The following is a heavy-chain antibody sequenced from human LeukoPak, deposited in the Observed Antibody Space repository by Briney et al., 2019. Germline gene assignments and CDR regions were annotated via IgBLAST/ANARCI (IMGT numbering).Heavy chain of an antibody. CDR3: ATTSDSYDSSGYPY. D-gene: IGHD3-22*01. J-gene: IGHJ4*02. V-gene: IGHV1-24*01. CDR1: GYTLTELS. CDR2: FDPEDGET. Sequence: ASVKVSCKVSGYTLTELSMHWVRQAPGKGLEWMGGFDPEDGETIYAQKFQGRVTMTEDTSTDTAYMELSSLRSEDTAVYYCATTSDSYDSSGYPYWGQGTLVTVSS.